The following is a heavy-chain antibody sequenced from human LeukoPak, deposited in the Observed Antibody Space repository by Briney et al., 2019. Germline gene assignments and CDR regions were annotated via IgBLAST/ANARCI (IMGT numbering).Heavy chain of an antibody. V-gene: IGHV4-59*02. CDR1: GGSVSDYY. J-gene: IGHJ4*02. D-gene: IGHD2-2*01. CDR3: ARHGPSSAFDY. CDR2: IYYTGT. Sequence: KSSETLSLTCTVSGGSVSDYYWSWIRQSPGKGLEWIGYIYYTGTSYNPPLKSRVTISADTSKNQFSLNLSSVTAADTAVYYCARHGPSSAFDYWGQGTLVTVSS.